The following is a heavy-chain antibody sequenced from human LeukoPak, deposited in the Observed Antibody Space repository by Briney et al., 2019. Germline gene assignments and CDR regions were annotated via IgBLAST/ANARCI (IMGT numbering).Heavy chain of an antibody. CDR1: GGSISSGDYY. CDR2: IYYNGDN. D-gene: IGHD3-9*01. J-gene: IGHJ4*02. V-gene: IGHV2-5*01. CDR3: AHLVVTIDWRSYFDY. Sequence: QTLSLTCTVSGGSISSGDYYWSWIRQPPGKGLEWLAFIYYNGDNRYSPSLRSRLTITRDASKNQVVLAMTNLDPMDPATYYCAHLVVTIDWRSYFDYWGQGALVTASS.